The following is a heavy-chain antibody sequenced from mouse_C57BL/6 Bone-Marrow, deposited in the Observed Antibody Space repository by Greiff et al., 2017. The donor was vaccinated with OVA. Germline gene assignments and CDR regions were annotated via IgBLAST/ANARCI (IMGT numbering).Heavy chain of an antibody. Sequence: VHLVESGPGLVQPSQSLSITCTVSGFSLTSYGVHWVRQPPGKGLEWLGVIWSGGSTAYNAAFISRLSISKDNSKSQVFLKMNSLQADDTAIYYCAKNGGGSSARDYWGQGTSVTVSS. CDR1: GFSLTSYG. J-gene: IGHJ4*01. D-gene: IGHD1-1*01. CDR2: IWSGGST. CDR3: AKNGGGSSARDY. V-gene: IGHV2-4*01.